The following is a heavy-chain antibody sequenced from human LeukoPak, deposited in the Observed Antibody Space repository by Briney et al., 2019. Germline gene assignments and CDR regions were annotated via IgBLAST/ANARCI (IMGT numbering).Heavy chain of an antibody. CDR1: GFTFSSYS. Sequence: PGGSLRLSCAASGFTFSSYSMNWVRQAPGKGLEWVSSISSSSSYIYYADSVKGRFTISRDNAKNSLYLQMNSLRAEDTAVYYCAKDKGALIAAAGILDYWGQGTLVTVSS. V-gene: IGHV3-21*04. CDR3: AKDKGALIAAAGILDY. CDR2: ISSSSSYI. D-gene: IGHD6-13*01. J-gene: IGHJ4*02.